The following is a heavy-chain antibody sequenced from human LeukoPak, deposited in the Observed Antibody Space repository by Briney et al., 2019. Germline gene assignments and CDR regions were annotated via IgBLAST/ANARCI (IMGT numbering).Heavy chain of an antibody. V-gene: IGHV1-69*05. D-gene: IGHD2-2*01. J-gene: IGHJ4*02. CDR2: IIPIFGTA. CDR1: GGTFSSYA. Sequence: SVKVSCKASGGTFSSYAISWVRQAPGQGLEWMGGIIPIFGTANYAQKFQGRVTITTDESTSTAYMELSSLRSEDTAVPYCARRSLGYCSSTSCYDFDYWGQGTLVTVSS. CDR3: ARRSLGYCSSTSCYDFDY.